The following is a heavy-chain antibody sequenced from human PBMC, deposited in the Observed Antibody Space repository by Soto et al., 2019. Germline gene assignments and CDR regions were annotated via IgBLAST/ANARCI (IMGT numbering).Heavy chain of an antibody. J-gene: IGHJ3*02. D-gene: IGHD2-15*01. Sequence: PGGSLRLSCAASGFTFSSYEMNWVRQAPGKGLEWVSYISSSGSTIYYADSVKGRFTISRDNAKNSLYLQMNSLRAEDTAVYYCARCPIGYDAFDIWGQGTMVTVS. CDR3: ARCPIGYDAFDI. V-gene: IGHV3-48*03. CDR2: ISSSGSTI. CDR1: GFTFSSYE.